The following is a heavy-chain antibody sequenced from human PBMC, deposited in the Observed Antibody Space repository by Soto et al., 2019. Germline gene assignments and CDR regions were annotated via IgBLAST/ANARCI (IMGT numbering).Heavy chain of an antibody. V-gene: IGHV3-30*18. CDR1: GFTFSSYG. Sequence: GGSLRLSCAASGFTFSSYGMHWVRQAPGKGLEWVAVISYDGSNKYYADSVKGRFTISRDNSKNTLYLQMNSLRAEDTAVYYWAKPREYYFDYWGQGTLVTVSS. CDR2: ISYDGSNK. J-gene: IGHJ4*02. CDR3: AKPREYYFDY.